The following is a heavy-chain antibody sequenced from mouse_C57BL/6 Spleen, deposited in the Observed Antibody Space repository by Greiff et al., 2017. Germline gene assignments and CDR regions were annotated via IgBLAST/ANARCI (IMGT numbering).Heavy chain of an antibody. Sequence: VQLQQSGAELVRPGASVKLSCTASCFHLQDDFMHWVKPRPEQGLEWIGWIDPEYGDTEYDSKFQGKATITADTSSNTAYLQLSSLTSEDTAVYYCTRDYGAYWGQGTLVTVSA. CDR2: IDPEYGDT. D-gene: IGHD1-1*02. V-gene: IGHV14-4*01. J-gene: IGHJ3*01. CDR1: CFHLQDDF. CDR3: TRDYGAY.